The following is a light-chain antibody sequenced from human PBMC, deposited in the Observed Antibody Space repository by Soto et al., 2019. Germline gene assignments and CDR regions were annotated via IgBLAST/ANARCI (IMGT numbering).Light chain of an antibody. CDR2: KAS. CDR3: QQYNSYSGT. Sequence: DIQMTQSPSTLSASVGDRVTITCRASQSISSWLAWYQQKPGKAPKLLIYKASSLESGVPSRFSGSGSGTEFTLTIISLQPDDFATYYCQQYNSYSGTFGQGTKVDIK. V-gene: IGKV1-5*03. J-gene: IGKJ1*01. CDR1: QSISSW.